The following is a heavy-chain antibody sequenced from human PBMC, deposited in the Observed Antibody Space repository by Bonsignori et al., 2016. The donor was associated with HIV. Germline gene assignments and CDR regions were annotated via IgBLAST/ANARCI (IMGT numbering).Heavy chain of an antibody. CDR1: GYSISSGYY. CDR2: IYHSGST. CDR3: ARQIYLVVPAAIDHFDY. D-gene: IGHD2-2*01. V-gene: IGHV4-38-2*01. J-gene: IGHJ4*02. Sequence: SETLSLTCAVSGYSISSGYYWGWIRQPPGKGLEWIGSIYHSGSTYYNPSLKSRVTISVDTSKNQFSLKLSSVTAADTAVYYCARQIYLVVPAAIDHFDYWGQGTLVTVSS.